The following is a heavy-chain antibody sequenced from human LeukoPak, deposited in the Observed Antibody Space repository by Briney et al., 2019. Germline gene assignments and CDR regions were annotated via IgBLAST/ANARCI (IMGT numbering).Heavy chain of an antibody. Sequence: SETLSLTCTVSGGSISSYYWSWIRQPAGKGLEWIGRIYTSGSTNYNPSLKSGVTMSVDTSKNQFSLKLSSVTAADTAVYYCARLTPTMVRGVIIKAFDYWGQGALVTVSS. CDR3: ARLTPTMVRGVIIKAFDY. D-gene: IGHD3-10*01. CDR1: GGSISSYY. V-gene: IGHV4-4*07. J-gene: IGHJ4*02. CDR2: IYTSGST.